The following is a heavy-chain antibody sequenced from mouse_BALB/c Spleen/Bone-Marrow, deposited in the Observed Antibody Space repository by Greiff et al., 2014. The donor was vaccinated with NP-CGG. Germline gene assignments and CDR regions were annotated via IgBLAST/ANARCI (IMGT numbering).Heavy chain of an antibody. D-gene: IGHD4-1*01. CDR3: ARVRNWADY. J-gene: IGHJ2*01. CDR1: GYAFSSYW. V-gene: IGHV1-80*01. CDR2: IYPGDGDT. Sequence: QVQLQQPGAELVRPGSSVKISCKASGYAFSSYWMNWVKQRPGQGLEWIGQIYPGDGDTNHNGKFKGKATLTADKSSSTAYMQLSSLTSEDSAVYFCARVRNWADYWGQGTTLTVSS.